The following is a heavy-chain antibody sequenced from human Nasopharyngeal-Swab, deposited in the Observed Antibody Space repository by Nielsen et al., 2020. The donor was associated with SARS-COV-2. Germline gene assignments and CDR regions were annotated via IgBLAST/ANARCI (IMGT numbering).Heavy chain of an antibody. CDR3: ARKDVFAYGVDAFDI. J-gene: IGHJ3*02. Sequence: GESLKISCAASGFTFSSYAMTWVRQAPGKGLEWVSVATGSGYGTDYADSVKGRFTISRDNAKNTLYLQMNSLRAEDTAVYYCARKDVFAYGVDAFDIWGQGTMVTVSS. CDR2: ATGSGYGT. CDR1: GFTFSSYA. D-gene: IGHD3-10*01. V-gene: IGHV3-23*01.